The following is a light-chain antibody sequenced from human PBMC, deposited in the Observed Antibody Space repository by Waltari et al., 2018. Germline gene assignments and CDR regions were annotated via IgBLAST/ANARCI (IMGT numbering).Light chain of an antibody. Sequence: DIQMTQSPPSLSASVVDTRTITCRASQYVGTHVNWYHYTPPKAPKLLIFGASSVQRGVPSRLSGRGSETDFTLTVSGLQPEDFTTYCCQQSFSAPWTFGPGTQV. CDR2: GAS. CDR3: QQSFSAPWT. CDR1: QYVGTH. J-gene: IGKJ1*01. V-gene: IGKV1-39*01.